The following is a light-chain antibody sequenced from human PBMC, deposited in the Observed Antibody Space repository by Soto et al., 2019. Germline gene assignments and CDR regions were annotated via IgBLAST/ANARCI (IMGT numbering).Light chain of an antibody. Sequence: DIQMTQSPSSLSASVGDRVTITCRASQSISSYLNWYQQKPGKAPKLLIYAASSLQSGVPSRFSGSGSGTDFTLTISSLQPEDFATYYCQQSYSNPPTFGQGTKVEIQ. CDR1: QSISSY. CDR3: QQSYSNPPT. J-gene: IGKJ1*01. V-gene: IGKV1-39*01. CDR2: AAS.